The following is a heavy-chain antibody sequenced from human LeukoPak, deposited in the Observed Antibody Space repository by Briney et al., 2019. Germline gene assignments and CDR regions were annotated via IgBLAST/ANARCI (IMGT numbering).Heavy chain of an antibody. CDR3: ARLHNFDLYY. CDR2: IHYSGST. Sequence: SETLSLTCTVDGGSISSSSYYWGWIRQPPGKGLEWIGSIHYSGSTYYNPSLNSRVTISEDTSKNQFSLKMSSVTAADTAVYYCARLHNFDLYYWGQGTLVTVSS. D-gene: IGHD3-9*01. V-gene: IGHV4-39*01. CDR1: GGSISSSSYY. J-gene: IGHJ4*02.